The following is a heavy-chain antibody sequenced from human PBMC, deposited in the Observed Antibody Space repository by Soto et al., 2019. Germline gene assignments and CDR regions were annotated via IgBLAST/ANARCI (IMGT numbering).Heavy chain of an antibody. J-gene: IGHJ3*02. CDR2: IYYSGST. CDR1: GGYISSYY. Sequence: SETLSLTCTVSGGYISSYYWSWTRQPPGKGLEWIGYIYYSGSTNYNPSLKSRVTISVDTSKNQFSLKLSSVTAADTAVYYCGRVVLRSWKSGGAFDIWGQGTMSTFSS. CDR3: GRVVLRSWKSGGAFDI. V-gene: IGHV4-59*01. D-gene: IGHD3-10*02.